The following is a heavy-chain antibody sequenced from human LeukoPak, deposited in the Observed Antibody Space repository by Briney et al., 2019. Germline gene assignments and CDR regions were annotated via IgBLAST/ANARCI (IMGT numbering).Heavy chain of an antibody. J-gene: IGHJ4*02. D-gene: IGHD4-17*01. CDR1: GGSVSSGSYY. V-gene: IGHV4-61*01. CDR3: ARKTTVTNNFDY. CDR2: IYYSGST. Sequence: PSETLSLTCTVSGGSVSSGSYYWSWIRQPPGKGLEWIGYIYYSGSTNYNPSLKSRVTISVDTFKNQFSLKLSSVTAADTAVYYCARKTTVTNNFDYWGQGTLVTVSS.